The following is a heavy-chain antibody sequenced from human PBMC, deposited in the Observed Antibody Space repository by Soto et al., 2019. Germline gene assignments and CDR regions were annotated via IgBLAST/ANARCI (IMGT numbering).Heavy chain of an antibody. J-gene: IGHJ4*02. Sequence: ASLKVSCKASGYTFTSYYMHFVRQAPGQGLGWIGIIIASGFSTNYAQKFQERVTITRDMSTSTAYMELSSLRSEDTAVYYCAAVGYDFWSGSDYWGQGTLVTVSS. CDR1: GYTFTSYY. CDR2: IIASGFST. D-gene: IGHD3-3*01. CDR3: AAVGYDFWSGSDY. V-gene: IGHV1-46*01.